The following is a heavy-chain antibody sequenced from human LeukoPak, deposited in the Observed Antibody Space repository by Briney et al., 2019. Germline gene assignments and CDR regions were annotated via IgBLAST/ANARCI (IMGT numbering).Heavy chain of an antibody. D-gene: IGHD2-15*01. Sequence: GGSLRLSCVGSGFTLTNSAMNWVRQAPGKGLEWLSYISGRSDTIYYADSVKGRFTISRDDAKNSLSLQMNSLRADDTAVYYCAKEMGFCSGGSCYRWFDSWGQGTLVTVSS. CDR2: ISGRSDTI. CDR1: GFTLTNSA. J-gene: IGHJ5*01. V-gene: IGHV3-48*01. CDR3: AKEMGFCSGGSCYRWFDS.